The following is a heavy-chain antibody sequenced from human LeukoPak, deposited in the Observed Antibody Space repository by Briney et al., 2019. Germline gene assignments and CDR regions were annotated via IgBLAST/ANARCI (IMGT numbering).Heavy chain of an antibody. D-gene: IGHD6-13*01. J-gene: IGHJ4*02. Sequence: GGSLRLSCAASGFTFSSYSMNWVRQAPGKGLEWVSSISGSSSYIYYADSVKGRFTISRDNAKNSLYLQMNSLRAEDTAVYYCATSNIAAAGDFDYWGQGTLVTVSS. CDR1: GFTFSSYS. CDR2: ISGSSSYI. CDR3: ATSNIAAAGDFDY. V-gene: IGHV3-21*01.